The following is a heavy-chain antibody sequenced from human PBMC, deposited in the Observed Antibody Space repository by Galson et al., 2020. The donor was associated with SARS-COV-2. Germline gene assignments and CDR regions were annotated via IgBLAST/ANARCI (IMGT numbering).Heavy chain of an antibody. CDR3: AKEIVDGDYVPLYYYYMDV. CDR1: GFTFSSYA. Sequence: GGSLRLSCAASGFTFSSYAMSWVRQAPGKGLEWVSAISGSGGSTYYADSVKGRFTISRDNSKNTLYLQMNSLRAEDTAVYYCAKEIVDGDYVPLYYYYMDVWGKGTTVTVSS. D-gene: IGHD4-17*01. V-gene: IGHV3-23*01. J-gene: IGHJ6*03. CDR2: ISGSGGST.